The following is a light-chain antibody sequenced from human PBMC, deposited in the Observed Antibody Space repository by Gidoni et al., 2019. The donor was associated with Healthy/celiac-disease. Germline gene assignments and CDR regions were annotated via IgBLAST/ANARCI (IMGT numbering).Light chain of an antibody. CDR2: DVS. CDR3: SSYTSSSTPVV. J-gene: IGLJ2*01. Sequence: QSALTQPASVSGSPGPSSTISCTGTSSDVGGYNYVSWYQQHPVKAPKLMIYDVSNRPSGVSNRFSGSKSGNTASLTISGLQAEDEADYYCSSYTSSSTPVVFGGWTKLTVL. V-gene: IGLV2-14*03. CDR1: SSDVGGYNY.